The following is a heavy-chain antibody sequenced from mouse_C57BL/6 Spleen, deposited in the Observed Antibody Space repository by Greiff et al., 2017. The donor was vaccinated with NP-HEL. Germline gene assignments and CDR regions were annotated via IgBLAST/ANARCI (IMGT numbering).Heavy chain of an antibody. V-gene: IGHV1-50*01. D-gene: IGHD1-1*01. J-gene: IGHJ2*01. CDR2: IDPSDSYT. CDR1: GYTFTSYW. CDR3: ARYYGSHFDY. Sequence: VQLQQPGAELVKPGASVKLSCKASGYTFTSYWMQWVKQRPGQGLEWIGEIDPSDSYTNYNQKFKGKATLTVDTSSSTAYMQLSSLTSEDSAVYYCARYYGSHFDYWGQGTTLTVSS.